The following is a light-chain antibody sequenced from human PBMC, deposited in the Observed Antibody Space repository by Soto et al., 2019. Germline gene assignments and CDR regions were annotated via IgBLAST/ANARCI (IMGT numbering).Light chain of an antibody. Sequence: EIVMTQSPATLSVSPGERATLSWRASQSVSNNLAWYQKKPGPAPRLLIYGASTRSTGIPARLSGSGSGTELTLTISSLQSEDFAVYYCQQYNNWWSFGHGTKVEIK. CDR2: GAS. V-gene: IGKV3-15*01. CDR3: QQYNNWWS. CDR1: QSVSNN. J-gene: IGKJ1*01.